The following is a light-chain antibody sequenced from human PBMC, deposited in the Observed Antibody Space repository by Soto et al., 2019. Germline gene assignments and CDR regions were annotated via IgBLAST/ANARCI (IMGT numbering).Light chain of an antibody. J-gene: IGKJ2*01. CDR3: MQRRELPYT. CDR1: QSLLDSHDGNTY. CDR2: TLS. Sequence: DIVMTQPLLSLPVTPGEPASISCRSSQSLLDSHDGNTYLDWYLQKPGQSPQLLIYTLSYRASPVPDRFFGSGSGNDFTLKISRVEADDVGVYYCMQRRELPYTFGQGTKLEIK. V-gene: IGKV2-40*01.